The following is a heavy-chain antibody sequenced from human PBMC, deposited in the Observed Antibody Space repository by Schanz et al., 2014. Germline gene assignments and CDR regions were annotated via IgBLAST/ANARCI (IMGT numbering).Heavy chain of an antibody. Sequence: EVHLVESGGGLVQPGGSLRLSCAASGFNFITFAMSWVRQAPGKGPEWVSAIGGDASRTYYADSVKGRFTISRDNSKSTLYPKMNSLRADDTPVYYGARAPPLVRGIAGWFGPWGQGSLVTVSS. CDR1: GFNFITFA. D-gene: IGHD3-10*01. CDR3: ARAPPLVRGIAGWFGP. J-gene: IGHJ5*02. CDR2: IGGDASRT. V-gene: IGHV3-23*04.